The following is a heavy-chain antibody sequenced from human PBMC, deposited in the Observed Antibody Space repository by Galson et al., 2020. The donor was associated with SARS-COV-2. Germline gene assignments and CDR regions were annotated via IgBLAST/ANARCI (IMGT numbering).Heavy chain of an antibody. D-gene: IGHD2-15*01. V-gene: IGHV4-59*03. Sequence: SETLSLTCSASGGTISSYYWSWIRQSPGEGLEWIGYVFKNGSTNYNPYLKSRVTISVDTSKNQFSRRLTSVTAADTAVYYCAGTPRYCNGGSCYAWYFDLWGPGSLVSVSS. CDR3: AGTPRYCNGGSCYAWYFDL. CDR2: VFKNGST. J-gene: IGHJ2*01. CDR1: GGTISSYY.